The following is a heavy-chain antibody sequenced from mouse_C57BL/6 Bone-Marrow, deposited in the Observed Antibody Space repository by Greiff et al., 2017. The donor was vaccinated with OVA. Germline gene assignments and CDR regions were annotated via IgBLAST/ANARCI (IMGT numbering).Heavy chain of an antibody. V-gene: IGHV1-64*01. CDR2: IHPNSGST. D-gene: IGHD1-1*01. Sequence: QVQLQQPGAELVKPGASVKLSCKASGYTFTSYWMHWVKQRPGQGLEWIGMIHPNSGSTNYNEKFKSKATLTVDKSSSTAYMKLSRLTSEDSAVYYCARGDYGSSYSWLAYWGQGTLVTVSA. CDR1: GYTFTSYW. J-gene: IGHJ3*01. CDR3: ARGDYGSSYSWLAY.